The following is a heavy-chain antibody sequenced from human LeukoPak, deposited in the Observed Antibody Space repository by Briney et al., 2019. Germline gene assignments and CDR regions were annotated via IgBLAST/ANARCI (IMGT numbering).Heavy chain of an antibody. CDR1: GFTVSSKY. V-gene: IGHV3-53*01. CDR3: ARGTVWRLGSYGLDV. CDR2: IYSGGST. D-gene: IGHD3-16*01. Sequence: GGSLRLSCVASGFTVSSKYMSWVRQAPGKGLEWVSVIYSGGSTYYGKSVKGRFTISRDDSKNTVYLQMNALRAEDSAVYYCARGTVWRLGSYGLDVWGQGTTVTVSS. J-gene: IGHJ6*02.